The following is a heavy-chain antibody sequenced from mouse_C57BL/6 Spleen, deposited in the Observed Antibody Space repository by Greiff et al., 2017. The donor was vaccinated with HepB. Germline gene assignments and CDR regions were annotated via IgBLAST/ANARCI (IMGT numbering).Heavy chain of an antibody. CDR3: RGYDGYYWYFDV. V-gene: IGHV5-4*03. CDR2: ISDGGSYT. Sequence: EVKLMESGGGLVKPGGSLKLSCAASGFTFSSYAMSWVRQTPEKRLEWVATISDGGSYTYYPDNVKGRFTISRDNAKNNLYLQMSHLKSEDAAMYYCRGYDGYYWYFDVWGTGTTVTVSS. J-gene: IGHJ1*03. CDR1: GFTFSSYA. D-gene: IGHD2-3*01.